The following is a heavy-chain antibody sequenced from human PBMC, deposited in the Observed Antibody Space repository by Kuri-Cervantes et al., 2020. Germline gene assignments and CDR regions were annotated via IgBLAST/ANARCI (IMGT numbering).Heavy chain of an antibody. CDR3: ARGHDY. CDR2: IWYDGSNK. J-gene: IGHJ4*02. CDR1: GFSFNSYS. V-gene: IGHV3-33*08. Sequence: GGSLRLSCAASGFSFNSYSMNWVRQAPGKGLERVAVIWYDGSNKYYADSVKGRFTISRDNSKNTLYLQMNSLRAEDTAVYYCARGHDYWGQGALVTVSS.